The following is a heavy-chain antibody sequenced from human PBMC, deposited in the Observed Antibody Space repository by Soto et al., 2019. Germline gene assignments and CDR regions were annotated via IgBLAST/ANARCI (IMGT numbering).Heavy chain of an antibody. D-gene: IGHD6-13*01. CDR3: ARDLQQLELPYNWFDP. J-gene: IGHJ5*02. V-gene: IGHV1-18*01. CDR2: ISAYNGNT. CDR1: GYTFTSYG. Sequence: QVQLVQSGAEVKKPGASVKVSCKASGYTFTSYGISWVRRAPGQGLEWMGWISAYNGNTNYAQKLQGRVTMTTDTSTSTAYMELRSLRSDDTAVYYCARDLQQLELPYNWFDPWGQGTLVTVSS.